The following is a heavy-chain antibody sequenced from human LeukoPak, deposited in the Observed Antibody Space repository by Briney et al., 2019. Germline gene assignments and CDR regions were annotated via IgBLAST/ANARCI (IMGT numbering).Heavy chain of an antibody. CDR3: ARTHYGDYEDYYYYYMDV. J-gene: IGHJ6*03. CDR1: GGSFSGYY. V-gene: IGHV4-34*01. Sequence: SETLSLTCAVYGGSFSGYYWTWIRQPPGKGLEWIGEINHSGSTNYNPSLKSRVTISVDTSKNQFSLKLSSVTAADTAVYYCARTHYGDYEDYYYYYMDVWGKGTTVTISS. CDR2: INHSGST. D-gene: IGHD4-17*01.